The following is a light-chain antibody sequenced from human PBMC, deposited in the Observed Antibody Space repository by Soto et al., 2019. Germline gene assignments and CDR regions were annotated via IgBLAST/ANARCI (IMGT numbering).Light chain of an antibody. CDR3: QSYDSNLHVV. CDR2: GNS. CDR1: SSNIGTGYD. Sequence: QSVLTQPPSVSGAPGQRVTISCTGSSSNIGTGYDVHWYQQLPGTAPKLHIYGNSNRPSGVPDRFSGSKSGTSASLAITGLQAEDEADYYCQSYDSNLHVVFGGGTKLTVL. J-gene: IGLJ2*01. V-gene: IGLV1-40*01.